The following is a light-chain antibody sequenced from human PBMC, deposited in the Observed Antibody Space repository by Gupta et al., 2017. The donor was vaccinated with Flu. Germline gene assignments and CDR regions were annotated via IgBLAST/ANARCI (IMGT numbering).Light chain of an antibody. Sequence: QTARITCGGNKIGSRNFHCDQQKPGQPPVVVVFDDIDRPSGIPERFSGANSGNTATLTISRVDAGDEADYYCQRWDDSSDHPVIFGGGTKLTVL. J-gene: IGLJ2*01. V-gene: IGLV3-21*02. CDR1: KIGSRN. CDR3: QRWDDSSDHPVI. CDR2: DDI.